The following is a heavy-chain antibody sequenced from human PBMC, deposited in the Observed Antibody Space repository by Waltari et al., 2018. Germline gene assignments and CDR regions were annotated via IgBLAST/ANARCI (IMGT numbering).Heavy chain of an antibody. CDR2: VSASGTT. V-gene: IGHV4-4*07. J-gene: IGHJ4*02. CDR1: GGSTRRYY. CDR3: ATTGGGETDC. Sequence: QVQLQESGPGLVKPSETLSLTCTVPGGSTRRYYWSWIRQPAGKGLEYIGRVSASGTTFLNPSLKSRVTMSVDTSKNQVSLKVTSVSAADTAVYYCATTGGGETDCWGQGTPVTVSS. D-gene: IGHD3-16*01.